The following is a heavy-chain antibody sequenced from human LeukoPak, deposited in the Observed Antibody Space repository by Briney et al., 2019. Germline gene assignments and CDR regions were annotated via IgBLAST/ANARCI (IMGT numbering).Heavy chain of an antibody. J-gene: IGHJ4*02. CDR1: GGSTSSYY. D-gene: IGHD4-23*01. CDR2: IYYSGST. Sequence: PSETLSLTCTVSGGSTSSYYWSWIRQPPGKGLEWIGYIYYSGSTNYNPSLKSRVNISVDTSKNQFSLKLSSVAAADTAVYYCARGVYGGNSGGTNGGYWGQGTLVTVSS. V-gene: IGHV4-59*01. CDR3: ARGVYGGNSGGTNGGY.